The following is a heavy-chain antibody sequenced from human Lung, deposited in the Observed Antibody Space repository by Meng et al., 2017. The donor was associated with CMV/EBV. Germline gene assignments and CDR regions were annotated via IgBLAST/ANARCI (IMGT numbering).Heavy chain of an antibody. V-gene: IGHV5-51*01. CDR3: ARRYCSSTSCHRFDRNWFDP. CDR1: GYSFTSYW. D-gene: IGHD2-2*02. CDR2: IYPGDSDT. Sequence: GEXXKISCKGSGYSFTSYWIGWVRQMPGKGLEWMGIIYPGDSDTRYSPSFQGQVTISADKSISTAYLQWSSLKASDTAMYYCARRYCSSTSCHRFDRNWFDPXGQGXLVTVSS. J-gene: IGHJ5*02.